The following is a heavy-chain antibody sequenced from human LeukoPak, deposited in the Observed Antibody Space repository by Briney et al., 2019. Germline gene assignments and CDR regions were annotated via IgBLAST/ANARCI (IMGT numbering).Heavy chain of an antibody. CDR3: ARGFTMVRGVQYYYYMDV. D-gene: IGHD3-10*01. CDR2: ISYDGSNK. CDR1: GFTFSSYA. J-gene: IGHJ6*03. Sequence: GRSLRLSCAASGFTFSSYAMHCVRQAPGKGLEWVAVISYDGSNKYYADSVKGRFTISRDNSKNTLYLQMNSLRAEDTAVYYCARGFTMVRGVQYYYYMDVWGKGTTVTVSS. V-gene: IGHV3-30*04.